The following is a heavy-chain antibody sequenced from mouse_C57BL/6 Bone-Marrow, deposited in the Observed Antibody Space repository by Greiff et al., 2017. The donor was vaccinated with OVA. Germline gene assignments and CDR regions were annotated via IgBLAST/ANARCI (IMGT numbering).Heavy chain of an antibody. CDR1: GYTFTSYG. Sequence: EVKLQESGAELVRPGSSVKMSCKTSGYTFTSYGINWVKQRPGQGLEWIGYIYIGNGYTEYNEKFKGKATLTSATSSSTAYMQLSILSSESSAIYFCASIYYDYDGAISAMDYWGQGPSVTVSS. CDR2: IYIGNGYT. CDR3: ASIYYDYDGAISAMDY. D-gene: IGHD2-4*01. J-gene: IGHJ4*01. V-gene: IGHV1-58*01.